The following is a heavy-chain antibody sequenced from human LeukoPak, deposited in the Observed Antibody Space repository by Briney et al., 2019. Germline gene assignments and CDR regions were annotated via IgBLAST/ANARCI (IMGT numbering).Heavy chain of an antibody. CDR2: IYYSGST. J-gene: IGHJ3*02. V-gene: IGHV4-59*08. D-gene: IGHD6-19*01. CDR3: ARPNQNSSGWYDGVAFDI. Sequence: SETLSLTCTVSGGSISSYYWSWIRQPPGKGLEWIGYIYYSGSTNYNPSLKSRVTISVDTSKDQFSLKLSSVTAADTAVYYCARPNQNSSGWYDGVAFDIWGQGTMVTVSS. CDR1: GGSISSYY.